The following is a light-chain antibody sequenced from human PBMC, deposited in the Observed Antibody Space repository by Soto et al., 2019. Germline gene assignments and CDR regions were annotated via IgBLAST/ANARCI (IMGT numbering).Light chain of an antibody. V-gene: IGKV1-6*01. CDR3: LQDYSYPLT. CDR2: ATS. J-gene: IGKJ3*01. CDR1: QGIRND. Sequence: AIQMTQSPSSLSASVGDRVTITCRASQGIRNDLGWYQQKPGKAPKFLIYATSSLHSGVPPRFGGSGSGTDFTLTINSLQPEDFATYYCLQDYSYPLTFGPGTKVDIK.